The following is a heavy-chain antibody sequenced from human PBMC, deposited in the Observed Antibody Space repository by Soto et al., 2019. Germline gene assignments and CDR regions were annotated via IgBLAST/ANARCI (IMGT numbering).Heavy chain of an antibody. J-gene: IGHJ4*02. D-gene: IGHD3-10*01. CDR3: VGGTYYLDY. Sequence: QVQLVESGGGVVQPGRSLRLTCAASGFPLISYGMHWVREGPDKGLEWVAIISYDGSDKYYADSVKGRFTISRDTSKNTLYLKMNSLRPEATELYDCVGGTYYLDYRGQGTLVIVSS. CDR2: ISYDGSDK. CDR1: GFPLISYG. V-gene: IGHV3-30*03.